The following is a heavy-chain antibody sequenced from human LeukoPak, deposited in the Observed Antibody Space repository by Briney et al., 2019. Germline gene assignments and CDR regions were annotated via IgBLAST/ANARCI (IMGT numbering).Heavy chain of an antibody. J-gene: IGHJ4*02. V-gene: IGHV3-23*01. Sequence: GESLRLSCAASGFTFSSYAMSWVRQAPGKGLEWVSAICGSGGSTYYADSVKGRFTISRDNSKNTLYLQMNSLRAEDTAVYYCAKSTISALGYSSGWYYWGQGTLVTVSS. D-gene: IGHD6-19*01. CDR1: GFTFSSYA. CDR2: ICGSGGST. CDR3: AKSTISALGYSSGWYY.